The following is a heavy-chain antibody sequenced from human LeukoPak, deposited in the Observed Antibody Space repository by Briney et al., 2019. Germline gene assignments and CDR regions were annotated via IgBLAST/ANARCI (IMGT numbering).Heavy chain of an antibody. V-gene: IGHV4-61*02. CDR2: IYTSGST. J-gene: IGHJ4*02. D-gene: IGHD6-13*01. Sequence: SQTLSLTCSVSGGSISSGSYYWSWIRQPAGKGLEWIGRIYTSGSTNYNPSLKSRVTISVDTSKNQFSLKLSSVTAADTAVYYCARSIAAAGAVDYWGQGTLVTVSS. CDR1: GGSISSGSYY. CDR3: ARSIAAAGAVDY.